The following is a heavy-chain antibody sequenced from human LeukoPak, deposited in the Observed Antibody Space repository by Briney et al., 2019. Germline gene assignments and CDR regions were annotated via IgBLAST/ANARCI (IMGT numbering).Heavy chain of an antibody. V-gene: IGHV3-48*01. J-gene: IGHJ4*02. CDR1: GFTFGSYS. D-gene: IGHD1-26*01. Sequence: PGGPLRLSCAPSGFTFGSYSMNWVRQAPRKGLQWISYISTSSSTIYYADSVKGRFTISRDNAKNSLYLQMNSLRADDTAVYYCARRGTTTNWGQGTLVTVSS. CDR3: ARRGTTTN. CDR2: ISTSSSTI.